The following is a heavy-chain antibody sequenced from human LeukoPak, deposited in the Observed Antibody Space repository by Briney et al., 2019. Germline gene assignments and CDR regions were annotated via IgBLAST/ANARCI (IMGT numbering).Heavy chain of an antibody. V-gene: IGHV5-51*01. CDR1: GYIFTNYW. D-gene: IGHD3-16*01. CDR3: ARRTSTKVGDWFDL. Sequence: GESLRISCKGSGYIFTNYWIGWVRQMPGKGLEWMGIIYPGDSDTRYSPSFQGQVTISADKSISTAYLQWSSLKASDTAMYYCARRTSTKVGDWFDLWGQGTLVTVSS. J-gene: IGHJ5*02. CDR2: IYPGDSDT.